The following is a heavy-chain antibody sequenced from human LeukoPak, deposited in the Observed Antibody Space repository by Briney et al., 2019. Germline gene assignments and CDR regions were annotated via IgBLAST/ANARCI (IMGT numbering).Heavy chain of an antibody. J-gene: IGHJ4*02. Sequence: SVKVSCKASGGTFSSYAISWVRRAPGQGLEWMGRIIPILGIANYAQKFQGRVTNTADKSTSTAYMELSSLRSEDTAVYYCARVPPGYYDSSGYPYYFDYWGQGTLVTVSS. CDR3: ARVPPGYYDSSGYPYYFDY. V-gene: IGHV1-69*04. D-gene: IGHD3-22*01. CDR2: IIPILGIA. CDR1: GGTFSSYA.